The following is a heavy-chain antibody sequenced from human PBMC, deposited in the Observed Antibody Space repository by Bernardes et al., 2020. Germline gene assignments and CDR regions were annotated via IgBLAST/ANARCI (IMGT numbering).Heavy chain of an antibody. CDR3: ARGRSGLPAEFGY. Sequence: PQTLSPTCTVSGDSISRYYWNWIRQLPGKGLEWIGYIHYSGGTNYNPSLRSRFLISVDTSTKHFSLNLCSVTAADTAVYYCARGRSGLPAEFGYWGQGTLVTVSS. CDR2: IHYSGGT. CDR1: GDSISRYY. D-gene: IGHD3-10*01. J-gene: IGHJ4*02. V-gene: IGHV4-59*01.